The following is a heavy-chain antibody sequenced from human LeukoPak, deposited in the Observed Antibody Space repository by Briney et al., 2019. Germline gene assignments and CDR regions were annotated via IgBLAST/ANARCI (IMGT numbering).Heavy chain of an antibody. V-gene: IGHV1-46*01. D-gene: IGHD5-18*01. Sequence: ASVKVSCKASGYTFTSYYMHWVRQAPGQGLEWMGIINPSGGSTSYAQKFQGRVTMTRDTSTSTVYMELSSLRSEDTAVYYRAREVGREYSYGSFYFDYWGQGTLVTVSS. J-gene: IGHJ4*02. CDR2: INPSGGST. CDR3: AREVGREYSYGSFYFDY. CDR1: GYTFTSYY.